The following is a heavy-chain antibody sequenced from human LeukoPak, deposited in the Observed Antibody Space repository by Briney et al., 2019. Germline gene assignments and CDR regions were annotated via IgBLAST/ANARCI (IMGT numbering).Heavy chain of an antibody. V-gene: IGHV4-39*07. Sequence: PSETLSLTCTVSGGSISSSSYYWGWIRQPPGKGLEWIGSIYYSGSTYYNPSLKSRVTISVDTSKNQFSPKLSSVTAADTAVYYCARVAPARRWLQPRHDAFDIWGQGTMVTVSS. CDR1: GGSISSSSYY. J-gene: IGHJ3*02. CDR3: ARVAPARRWLQPRHDAFDI. D-gene: IGHD5-24*01. CDR2: IYYSGST.